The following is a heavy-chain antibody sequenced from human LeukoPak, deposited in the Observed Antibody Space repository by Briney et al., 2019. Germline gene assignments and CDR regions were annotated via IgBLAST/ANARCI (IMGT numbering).Heavy chain of an antibody. J-gene: IGHJ6*02. CDR1: GFTFSDYY. CDR2: ISSSGSTI. V-gene: IGHV3-11*01. D-gene: IGHD1-26*01. CDR3: ARDEWELLRGNYYYYYGMDV. Sequence: GGSLRLSCAASGFTFSDYYMSWIRQAPGKGLEWVSYISSSGSTIYYADSVKGRFTISRDNAKNSLYLQMNSLRAEDTAVYYCARDEWELLRGNYYYYYGMDVWGQGTTVTVSS.